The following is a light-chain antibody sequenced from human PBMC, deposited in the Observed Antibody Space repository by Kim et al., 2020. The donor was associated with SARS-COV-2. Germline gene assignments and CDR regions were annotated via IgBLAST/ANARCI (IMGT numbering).Light chain of an antibody. Sequence: QSVLTQTPSASGTPGQRVTISCSGGSSNIGSNTVNWYQQLPGTAPKLLIYRNNQRPSGVPDRFSGSKSGTSASLAISGLQSEDEADYYCAAWDDSLNGSVFGTGTKVTVL. V-gene: IGLV1-44*01. CDR3: AAWDDSLNGSV. J-gene: IGLJ1*01. CDR2: RNN. CDR1: SSNIGSNT.